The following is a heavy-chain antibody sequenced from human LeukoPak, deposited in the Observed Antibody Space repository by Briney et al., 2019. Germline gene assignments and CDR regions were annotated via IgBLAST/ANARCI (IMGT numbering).Heavy chain of an antibody. V-gene: IGHV1-2*02. CDR1: GYTFIGFY. D-gene: IGHD4-17*01. J-gene: IGHJ6*03. CDR3: ARVDYGDYYYYYYYMDV. Sequence: ASVKVSCKASGYTFIGFYIHWVRQAPGQGLEWVGWIDPSSGDTKYARGFQGRVTMTRDTLIRTAYMELSSLRSEDTAVYYCARVDYGDYYYYYYYMDVWGKGTTVTVSS. CDR2: IDPSSGDT.